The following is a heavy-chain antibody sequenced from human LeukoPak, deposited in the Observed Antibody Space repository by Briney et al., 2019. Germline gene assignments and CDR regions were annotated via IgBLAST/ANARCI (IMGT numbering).Heavy chain of an antibody. V-gene: IGHV4-4*02. CDR2: VNLQGST. CDR1: GGSITSTNY. CDR3: ARHQYCSGGSCFHGWFDP. J-gene: IGHJ5*02. Sequence: SETLSLTCGVSGGSITSTNYWTWVRQPPGKGLEWIGEVNLQGSTNYNPSLKSRVTTSVDTSKNQFSLKLSSVTAADTAVYYCARHQYCSGGSCFHGWFDPWGQGTLVTVSS. D-gene: IGHD2-15*01.